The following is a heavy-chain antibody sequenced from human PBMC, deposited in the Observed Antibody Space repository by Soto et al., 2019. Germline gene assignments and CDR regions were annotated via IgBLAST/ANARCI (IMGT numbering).Heavy chain of an antibody. CDR1: GGSITSYY. V-gene: IGHV4-59*01. Sequence: QVQLQESGPGLVKPSETLSLTCTVSGGSITSYYWSWIRQPPGKGLEWIGYIHNSGSNSYNPSLQSRVTISADVSKNQFSLDLRSVTAADTAVYYCARRWSGTDYWGHGTLVTVSS. CDR2: IHNSGSN. J-gene: IGHJ4*01. D-gene: IGHD3-10*01. CDR3: ARRWSGTDY.